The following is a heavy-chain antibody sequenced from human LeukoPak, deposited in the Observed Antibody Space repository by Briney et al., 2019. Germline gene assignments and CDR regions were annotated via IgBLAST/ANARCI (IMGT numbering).Heavy chain of an antibody. CDR3: ATHPPRTVILIAAADLAF. V-gene: IGHV1-24*01. CDR2: SDPEEGET. CDR1: GHTLSDFS. D-gene: IGHD6-25*01. J-gene: IGHJ4*02. Sequence: ASVKVSCKLSGHTLSDFSMHWVRQAPGKGLEWMGGSDPEEGETIYAQRFLGRVTMTEDTATGTAYMELSSLTSEDTAIYYCATHPPRTVILIAAADLAFWGQGTLVTVSS.